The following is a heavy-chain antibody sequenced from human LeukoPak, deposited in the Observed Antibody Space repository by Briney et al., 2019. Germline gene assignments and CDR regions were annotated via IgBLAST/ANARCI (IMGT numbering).Heavy chain of an antibody. V-gene: IGHV3-23*01. CDR2: ISGSGGAT. D-gene: IGHD2/OR15-2a*01. J-gene: IGHJ5*02. CDR3: ARGVDSRNWFDP. CDR1: GFTFSNYA. Sequence: SGGSLRLSCAASGFTFSNYAMSWVRQAPGKGLEWVSSISGSGGATYYADSVKGRFTISRDNSKTTLYLQMNSLRAEDTAVYYCARGVDSRNWFDPWGQGTLVTVSS.